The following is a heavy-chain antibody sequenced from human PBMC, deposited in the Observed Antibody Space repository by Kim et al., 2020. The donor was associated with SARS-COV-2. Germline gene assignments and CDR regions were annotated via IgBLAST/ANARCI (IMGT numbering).Heavy chain of an antibody. V-gene: IGHV1-2*02. CDR2: INPNSAIA. CDR3: ARIDY. Sequence: INPNSAIANFAQTFQGRVTLTRDTSINTVYMEVNSLTSEDTAVYYCARIDYWGQGTPVTVTS. J-gene: IGHJ4*02.